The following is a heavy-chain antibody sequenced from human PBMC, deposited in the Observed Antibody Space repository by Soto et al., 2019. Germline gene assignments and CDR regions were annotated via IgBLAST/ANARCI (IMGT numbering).Heavy chain of an antibody. D-gene: IGHD1-26*01. CDR3: AKARGGRDTFDI. Sequence: GGSLRLSCAASRFIFASYSMNWVRQAPGKGLEWVSGISGSGHSAYYADSVKGRFTISRDNSKNSLYVQMNSLRPEDTAMYYCAKARGGRDTFDIWGQGTMVTVSS. J-gene: IGHJ3*02. CDR2: ISGSGHSA. V-gene: IGHV3-23*01. CDR1: RFIFASYS.